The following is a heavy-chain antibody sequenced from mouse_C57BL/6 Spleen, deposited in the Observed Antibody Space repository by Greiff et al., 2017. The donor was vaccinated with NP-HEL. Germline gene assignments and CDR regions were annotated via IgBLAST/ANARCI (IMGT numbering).Heavy chain of an antibody. J-gene: IGHJ3*01. CDR3: TTSIYYGSSSFAY. V-gene: IGHV14-4*01. D-gene: IGHD1-1*01. CDR1: GFNIKDDY. Sequence: EVQLQQSGAELVRPGASVKLSCTASGFNIKDDYMHWVKQRPEQGLEWIGWIDPENGDTEYASKFQGKATITADTSSNTAYLQLSSLTSEDTAVYYCTTSIYYGSSSFAYWGQGTLVTVSA. CDR2: IDPENGDT.